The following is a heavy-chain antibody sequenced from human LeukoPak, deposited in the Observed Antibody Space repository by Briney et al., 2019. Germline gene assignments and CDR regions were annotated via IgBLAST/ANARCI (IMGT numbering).Heavy chain of an antibody. J-gene: IGHJ1*01. V-gene: IGHV4-59*01. CDR3: ARESYGSGNN. CDR1: GGSISSYY. D-gene: IGHD3-10*01. Sequence: PSETLSLTCTVSGGSISSYYWSWIRQPPGKGLEWIGYIYYSGSTNYNPSLKSRVTISVDTSKNQFSLRLRSVSAADTAVYYCARESYGSGNNWGQGTLVTVSS. CDR2: IYYSGST.